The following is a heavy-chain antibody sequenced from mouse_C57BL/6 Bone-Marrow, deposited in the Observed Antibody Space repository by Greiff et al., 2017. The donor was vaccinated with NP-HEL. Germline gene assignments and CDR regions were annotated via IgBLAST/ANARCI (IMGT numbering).Heavy chain of an antibody. V-gene: IGHV1-53*01. D-gene: IGHD4-1*01. CDR1: GYTFTSYW. CDR2: INPSNGGT. Sequence: QVQLKQPGTELVKPGASVKLSCKASGYTFTSYWMHWVKQRPGQGLEWIGNINPSNGGTNYNEKFKSKATLTVDKSSSTAYMQLSSLTSEDSAVYYCAREGAWGGNAWFAYWGRGTLVTVSA. CDR3: AREGAWGGNAWFAY. J-gene: IGHJ3*01.